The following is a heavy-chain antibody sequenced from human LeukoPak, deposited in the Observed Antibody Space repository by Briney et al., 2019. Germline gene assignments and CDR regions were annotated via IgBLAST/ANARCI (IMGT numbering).Heavy chain of an antibody. CDR3: ARSYRYSSGWYGGELLYYFDY. J-gene: IGHJ4*02. CDR2: IYHSGST. V-gene: IGHV4-4*02. Sequence: PSETLSLTCAVSGGSISSSNWWSWVRQPPGKGLEWIGAIYHSGSTNYNPSLKSRVTISVDKSKDQFSLKLSSVTAADTAVYYCARSYRYSSGWYGGELLYYFDYWGQGTLVTVSS. D-gene: IGHD6-19*01. CDR1: GGSISSSNW.